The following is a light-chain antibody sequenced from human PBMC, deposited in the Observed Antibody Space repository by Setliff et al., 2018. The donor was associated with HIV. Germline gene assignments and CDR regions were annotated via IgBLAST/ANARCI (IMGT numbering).Light chain of an antibody. J-gene: IGLJ1*01. V-gene: IGLV2-14*03. Sequence: QSALTQPASVSGSPGQSITISCTGTSSDVRTYNFVSWYQQHPGEAPKLIIYDVSYRPSGVSNRFSGSKSANTASLTISGLQAEDEAHYYCSSYTSSIPLYVFGTGTKVTVL. CDR3: SSYTSSIPLYV. CDR2: DVS. CDR1: SSDVRTYNF.